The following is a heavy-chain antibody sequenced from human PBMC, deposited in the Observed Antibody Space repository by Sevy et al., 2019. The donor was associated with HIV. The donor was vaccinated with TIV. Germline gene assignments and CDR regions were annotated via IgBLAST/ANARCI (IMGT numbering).Heavy chain of an antibody. Sequence: GGSLRLSCAASGFTVSNKFMNWVRQAPGKGLEWVSSISSSSADIYYTDSVKGRFTVSRDNSRKSLFLQMNGLSAEDTALYYCARDLLVGSTYVFDIWGRGTMVTVSS. CDR3: ARDLLVGSTYVFDI. CDR2: ISSSSADI. D-gene: IGHD1-26*01. V-gene: IGHV3-21*01. CDR1: GFTVSNKF. J-gene: IGHJ3*02.